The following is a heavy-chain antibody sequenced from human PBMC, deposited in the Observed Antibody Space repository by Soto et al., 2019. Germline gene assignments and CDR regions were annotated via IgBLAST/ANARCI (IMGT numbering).Heavy chain of an antibody. V-gene: IGHV3-23*01. CDR2: ISGSGGST. D-gene: IGHD6-13*01. CDR3: AKEFYGSSWPHKFAY. Sequence: PGGSLRLSCAASGFTFISYAMSWVLQAPGKGLEWVSAISGSGGSTYYADSVKGRFTISRDNSKNTLYLQMNSLRAEDTAVYYCAKEFYGSSWPHKFAYWGQGTLVTVSS. CDR1: GFTFISYA. J-gene: IGHJ4*02.